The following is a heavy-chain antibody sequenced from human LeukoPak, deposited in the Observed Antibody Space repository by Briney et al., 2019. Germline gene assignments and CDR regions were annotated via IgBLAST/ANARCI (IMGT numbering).Heavy chain of an antibody. CDR3: AKDLARFDLPYYYDSSGSYYYGMDV. V-gene: IGHV7-4-1*02. J-gene: IGHJ6*02. Sequence: GASVKVSCKASGYTFTRYTVNWVRQAPGQGLEWMGWINTNTGNPTYAQGFTGRFVFSLDTSVSTAYLQISSLKAEDTAVYYCAKDLARFDLPYYYDSSGSYYYGMDVWGQGTTVTVSS. CDR1: GYTFTRYT. D-gene: IGHD3-22*01. CDR2: INTNTGNP.